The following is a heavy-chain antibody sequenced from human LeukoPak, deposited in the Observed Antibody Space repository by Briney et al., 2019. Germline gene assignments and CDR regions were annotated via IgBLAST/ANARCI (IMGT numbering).Heavy chain of an antibody. V-gene: IGHV3-21*01. J-gene: IGHJ1*01. CDR3: ARVRDYYDSRGYYFEYFDH. Sequence: GGSLRLSCAASRFTFSSYSMNWVRQAPGKGLEWVSSISSSDSYIYYADSVKGRFTISRDNAKNSLYLQMNSLRAEDTAVYYCARVRDYYDSRGYYFEYFDHWGQGTLVTVSS. CDR2: ISSSDSYI. CDR1: RFTFSSYS. D-gene: IGHD3-22*01.